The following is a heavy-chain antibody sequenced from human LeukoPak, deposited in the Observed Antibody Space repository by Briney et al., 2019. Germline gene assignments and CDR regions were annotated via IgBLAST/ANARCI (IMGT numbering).Heavy chain of an antibody. D-gene: IGHD3-3*01. J-gene: IGHJ4*02. CDR1: GYTFTSYY. CDR3: ARVLDRWSGYFDY. CDR2: INPSDGST. Sequence: GASVKVSCKASGYTFTSYYMHWVRQAPGQGLEWLGIINPSDGSTTYAQKFQGRVTMPRDTSTSTVYMELGSLRSEDTAVYYCARVLDRWSGYFDYWGQGTLVTVSS. V-gene: IGHV1-46*01.